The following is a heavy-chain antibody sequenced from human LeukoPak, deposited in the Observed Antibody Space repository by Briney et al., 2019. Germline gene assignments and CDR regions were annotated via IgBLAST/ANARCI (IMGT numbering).Heavy chain of an antibody. CDR1: GDSFSSNSAA. V-gene: IGHV6-1*01. CDR2: TYYRSKWYN. D-gene: IGHD4-11*01. CDR3: ARAPSHATVTTLHFDY. Sequence: SQTLSLTCALSGDSFSSNSAAWVWLSPSPSRGLEWLGRTYYRSKWYNDYAVSVKSRITINPDTSKNQFSLQLNSVTPEDTAVYYGARAPSHATVTTLHFDYWGQGTLVTVSS. J-gene: IGHJ4*02.